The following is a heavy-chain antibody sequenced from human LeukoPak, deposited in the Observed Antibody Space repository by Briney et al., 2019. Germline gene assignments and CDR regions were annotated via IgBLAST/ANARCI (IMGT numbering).Heavy chain of an antibody. CDR3: ARAPGDPPNY. Sequence: GGSLRLSCAASGFTFSSYWMNWVRQAPGEGMEWVANIKQDGSEKYYVDSVKGRFTISRDNAKNSLYLQMNSLRAEDTAVYYCARAPGDPPNYWGQGTLVTVSS. V-gene: IGHV3-7*03. J-gene: IGHJ4*02. CDR2: IKQDGSEK. D-gene: IGHD4-17*01. CDR1: GFTFSSYW.